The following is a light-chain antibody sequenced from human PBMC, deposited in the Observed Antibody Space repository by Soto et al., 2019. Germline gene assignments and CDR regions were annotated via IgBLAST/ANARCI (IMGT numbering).Light chain of an antibody. Sequence: DIVMTRSPLSLPVNSGGPPSISSRPSKSLLHSNGYTYLHWSMKKPGPYTQLRSYRVSNHPSVVPDRVSGRGAGSYGTRKISWVEAEDVGVDYGMQATQFPITFGQGTRLEIK. CDR3: MQATQFPIT. CDR2: RVS. CDR1: KSLLHSNGYTY. V-gene: IGKV2-28*01. J-gene: IGKJ5*01.